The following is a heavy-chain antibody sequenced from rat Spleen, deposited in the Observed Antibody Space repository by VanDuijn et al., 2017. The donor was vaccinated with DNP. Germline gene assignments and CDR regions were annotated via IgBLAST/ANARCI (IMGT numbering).Heavy chain of an antibody. Sequence: EVQLVGSGGGPVQPGRSLKLSGVASGFIFTHYWMTSIRQATGKELEWVGSITNTGGSTYYPDSVKGRFTISRDNAQNTLYLQMNKLGSEDTAIYYCAKGPNYGGYSDYFDYWGQGVMVTVSS. CDR3: AKGPNYGGYSDYFDY. J-gene: IGHJ2*01. CDR1: GFIFTHYW. CDR2: ITNTGGST. D-gene: IGHD1-11*01. V-gene: IGHV5-31*01.